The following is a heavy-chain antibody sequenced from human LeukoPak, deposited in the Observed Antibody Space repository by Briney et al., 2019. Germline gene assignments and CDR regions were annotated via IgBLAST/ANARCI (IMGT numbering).Heavy chain of an antibody. Sequence: PSETLSLTCTVSGGSISSSSYYWGWIRQPPGKGLEWIGSIYYSGSTYYNPSLKSRVTISVDTSKNQFSLKLSSVTAADTAVYCCARTPLHGYFDYWGQGTLVTVSS. D-gene: IGHD4-11*01. J-gene: IGHJ4*02. CDR3: ARTPLHGYFDY. V-gene: IGHV4-39*01. CDR1: GGSISSSSYY. CDR2: IYYSGST.